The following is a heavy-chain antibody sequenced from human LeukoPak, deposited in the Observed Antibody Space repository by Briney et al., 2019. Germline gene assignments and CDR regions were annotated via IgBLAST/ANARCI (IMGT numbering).Heavy chain of an antibody. CDR3: ARDLSHQYSGMDL. Sequence: GGSLRLSCAASGFTFSSYGMHWVRQAPGKGLEWVANIWFDGRHEKYADSVKGRLTISRDNSQQTLYLQMNSLRAEDTAVYYCARDLSHQYSGMDLWGLGTSVTVSS. CDR1: GFTFSSYG. CDR2: IWFDGRHE. J-gene: IGHJ6*02. D-gene: IGHD3-10*01. V-gene: IGHV3-33*08.